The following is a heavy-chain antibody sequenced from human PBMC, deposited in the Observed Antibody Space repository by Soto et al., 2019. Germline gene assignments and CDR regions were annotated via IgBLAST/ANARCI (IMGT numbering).Heavy chain of an antibody. CDR3: ARRTPLYASESSRFDP. J-gene: IGHJ5*02. CDR2: VDYTGST. D-gene: IGHD3-10*01. Sequence: PSETLSLTCNVSGGSITGTTNYWGWIRQPPRKGLEWIGTVDYTGSTNYNPSLESRVTISVNTSKNQFSLNLRSVTAADTAVYYCARRTPLYASESSRFDPWGQGALVTVSS. CDR1: GGSITGTTNY. V-gene: IGHV4-39*01.